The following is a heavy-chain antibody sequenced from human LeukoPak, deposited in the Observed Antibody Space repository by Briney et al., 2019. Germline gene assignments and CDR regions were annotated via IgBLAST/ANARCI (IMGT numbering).Heavy chain of an antibody. CDR2: ISGSGDAT. J-gene: IGHJ4*02. D-gene: IGHD3-10*01. Sequence: GGSLRLSCAVSGFMFSQHTMSWVRQAPGKRLEWVSSISGSGDATRYADSVMGRFTISRDNAMNTLSLQMNSLRAEDTAVYYCAKSDCASDGCKLLNYWGQGTLVTASS. CDR3: AKSDCASDGCKLLNY. V-gene: IGHV3-23*01. CDR1: GFMFSQHT.